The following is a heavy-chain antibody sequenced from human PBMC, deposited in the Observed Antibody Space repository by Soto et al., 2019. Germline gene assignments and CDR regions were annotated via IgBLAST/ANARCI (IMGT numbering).Heavy chain of an antibody. V-gene: IGHV1-69*01. CDR3: ARSQGSSTSLEIYYYYYYGMDV. CDR2: IIPISGTA. D-gene: IGHD2-2*01. Sequence: QVQLVQSGAEVKKPGSSVKVSCKASGGTFSSYAISWVRQAPGQGLEWMGGIIPISGTANYAQKFQGSVTITADESTSTAYMELSSLRSEDTAVYYCARSQGSSTSLEIYYYYYYGMDVWGQWTTFTVSS. J-gene: IGHJ6*02. CDR1: GGTFSSYA.